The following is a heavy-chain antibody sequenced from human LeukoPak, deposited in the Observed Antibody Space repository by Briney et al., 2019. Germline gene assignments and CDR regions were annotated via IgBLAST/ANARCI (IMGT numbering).Heavy chain of an antibody. Sequence: PGGSLRLSCAASGFTFSSYWMHWVRQAPGKGLVWVSRINSDGSSTSYADSVKGRFTISRDNAKNTLYLQMNSLRAEDTAVYYCARTPAAMPFDYWGQGTLVTVSS. J-gene: IGHJ4*02. V-gene: IGHV3-74*01. CDR3: ARTPAAMPFDY. CDR1: GFTFSSYW. D-gene: IGHD2-2*01. CDR2: INSDGSST.